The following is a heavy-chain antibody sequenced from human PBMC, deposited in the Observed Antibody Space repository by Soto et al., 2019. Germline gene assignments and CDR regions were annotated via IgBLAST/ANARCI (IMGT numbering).Heavy chain of an antibody. Sequence: EVQLVESGGGLVQPGGSLRLSSAASRFTFSNYEMNWVRQAPGKGLEWLSYISSSGRTIFYADSVKGRFTISRDNAKNLLYLQMNSLRAEDTAVYYCGRDANWNYAIDYWGQGTLVTVSS. CDR1: RFTFSNYE. J-gene: IGHJ4*02. CDR3: GRDANWNYAIDY. V-gene: IGHV3-48*03. D-gene: IGHD1-7*01. CDR2: ISSSGRTI.